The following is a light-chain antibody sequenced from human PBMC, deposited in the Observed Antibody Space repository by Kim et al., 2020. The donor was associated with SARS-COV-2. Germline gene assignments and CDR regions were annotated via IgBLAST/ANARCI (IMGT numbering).Light chain of an antibody. J-gene: IGKJ1*01. Sequence: DIQMTQSPSTLSASVGDRVTISCRASQSISHWLAWYKQTSGKAPKVIIYGTSDLESGVPSRLSGSGSGTQFTLTITSLQPDDFAIYYCQQYDEYPWTFGQGTKLEI. V-gene: IGKV1-5*03. CDR1: QSISHW. CDR3: QQYDEYPWT. CDR2: GTS.